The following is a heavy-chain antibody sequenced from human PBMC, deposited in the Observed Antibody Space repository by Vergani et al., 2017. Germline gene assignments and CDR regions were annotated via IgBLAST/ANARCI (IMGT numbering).Heavy chain of an antibody. D-gene: IGHD4-23*01. CDR3: ARRWELNPEGGDWVDP. Sequence: QVQLVQSGSELKKPGASVKVSCKASGYTFTRYAINWVRQAPGQGLEWMGWINTNTGNPTYAQGFTGRFVFSLDTSVSTAYLQISNLKAEDTAVYYCARRWELNPEGGDWVDPWGQGTLVTVAS. CDR2: INTNTGNP. CDR1: GYTFTRYA. V-gene: IGHV7-4-1*02. J-gene: IGHJ5*02.